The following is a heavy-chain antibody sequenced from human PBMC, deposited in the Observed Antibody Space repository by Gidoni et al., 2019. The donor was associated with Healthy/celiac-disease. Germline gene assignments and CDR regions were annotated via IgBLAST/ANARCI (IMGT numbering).Heavy chain of an antibody. CDR1: GGSISSGSYY. V-gene: IGHV4-61*02. Sequence: QVQLQESGPGLVKPSQTLSLTCTVSGGSISSGSYYWSWLRQPAGKGLEWIGRIYTSGSTNYNPSLKSRVTISVDTSKNQFSLKLSSVTAADTAVYYCASTTRYYDSSGYSGTDYWGQGTLVTVSS. J-gene: IGHJ4*02. CDR2: IYTSGST. D-gene: IGHD3-22*01. CDR3: ASTTRYYDSSGYSGTDY.